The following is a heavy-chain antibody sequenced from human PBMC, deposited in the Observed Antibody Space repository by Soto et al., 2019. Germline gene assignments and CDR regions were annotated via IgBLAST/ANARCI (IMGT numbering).Heavy chain of an antibody. CDR1: GYTFTSYA. D-gene: IGHD3-10*01. CDR3: AREMVRGVGSDY. V-gene: IGHV1-18*01. CDR2: ISTYNGNT. Sequence: ASVKVSWKASGYTFTSYAMHWVRQAPGQRLEWMGWISTYNGNTKYAQKLQGRVTMTTDTSTSTAYMELRSLRSDDTAVFYCAREMVRGVGSDYWGQGTLVTVSS. J-gene: IGHJ4*02.